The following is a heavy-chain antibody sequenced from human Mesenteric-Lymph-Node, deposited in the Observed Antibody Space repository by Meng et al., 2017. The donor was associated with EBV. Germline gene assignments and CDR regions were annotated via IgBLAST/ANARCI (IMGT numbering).Heavy chain of an antibody. J-gene: IGHJ4*02. D-gene: IGHD3-22*01. Sequence: RLHRPGPAPGLVNPPETLSLTCLVSGGSISSSSYYWGWIRQPPGKGLEWIGNIYYSGSTYYNPSLKSRVTISVDTSKNQFSLKLSSVTAADTAVYYCARTYYYDSSGYAPFDYWGQGTLVTVSS. V-gene: IGHV4-39*06. CDR3: ARTYYYDSSGYAPFDY. CDR1: GGSISSSSYY. CDR2: IYYSGST.